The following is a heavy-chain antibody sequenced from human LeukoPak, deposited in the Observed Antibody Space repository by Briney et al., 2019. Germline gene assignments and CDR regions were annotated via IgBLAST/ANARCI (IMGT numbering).Heavy chain of an antibody. D-gene: IGHD5-12*01. V-gene: IGHV4-34*01. CDR1: GGSFSGYY. CDR3: ARDPRSYTGYDETFGY. J-gene: IGHJ4*02. Sequence: PSETLSLTCAVYGGSFSGYYWSWIRQPPGKGLEWIGEISHSGSTNYNPSLKSRVTMSLDTSEDQFSLKLSSVTAADTAVYYCARDPRSYTGYDETFGYWGQGTLVTVSS. CDR2: ISHSGST.